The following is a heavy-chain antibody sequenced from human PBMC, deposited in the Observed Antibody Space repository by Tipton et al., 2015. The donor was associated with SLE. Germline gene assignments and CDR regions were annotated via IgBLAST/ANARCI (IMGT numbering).Heavy chain of an antibody. CDR1: GGSISSADYY. Sequence: TLSLTCTVSGGSISSADYYWSWIRQHPGKGLEWIGYIYYTMSAYYNPSLKSRVIISLDTSKNHFSLKLSSVTAADTAVYYCARGGSSWYSYAFDIWGQGTMVTVSS. J-gene: IGHJ3*02. CDR3: ARGGSSWYSYAFDI. V-gene: IGHV4-31*03. D-gene: IGHD6-13*01. CDR2: IYYTMSA.